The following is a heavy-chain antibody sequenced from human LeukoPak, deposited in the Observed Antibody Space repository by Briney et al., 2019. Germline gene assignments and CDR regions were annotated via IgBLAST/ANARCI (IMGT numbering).Heavy chain of an antibody. V-gene: IGHV1-69*05. CDR1: GGTFSSYT. CDR2: IIPIFGTA. Sequence: SVKVSCKASGGTFSSYTISWVRQAPGQGLEWMGGIIPIFGTANYAQKFQGRVTITTDESTSTAYMELSSLRSEDTAVYYCARSGYCSGGSCYDDYYFDYWGQGTLVTVSS. D-gene: IGHD2-15*01. CDR3: ARSGYCSGGSCYDDYYFDY. J-gene: IGHJ4*02.